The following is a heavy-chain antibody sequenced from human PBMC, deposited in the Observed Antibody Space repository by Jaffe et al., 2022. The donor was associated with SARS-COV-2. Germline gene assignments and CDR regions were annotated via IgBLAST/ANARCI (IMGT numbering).Heavy chain of an antibody. CDR2: ISGGSTTI. J-gene: IGHJ4*02. CDR1: GFIFSTYT. Sequence: EAQLVESGGGLVQPGGSLRLSCAASGFIFSTYTMNWVRQAPGKGLEWISFISGGSTTIYYADSVKGRFTISRDNAKNSLYLQMNSLRDEDTAVYYCATGRPSHKLTVDDWGQGTLVTVSS. V-gene: IGHV3-48*02. CDR3: ATGRPSHKLTVDD. D-gene: IGHD4-4*01.